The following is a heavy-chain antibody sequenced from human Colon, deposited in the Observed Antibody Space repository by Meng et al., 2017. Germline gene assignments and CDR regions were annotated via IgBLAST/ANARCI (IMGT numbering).Heavy chain of an antibody. CDR2: IYYSGST. V-gene: IGHV4-39*07. CDR3: ARGVDWAKSGNF. CDR1: GGSISSSHYY. D-gene: IGHD3-9*01. Sequence: LQLQESGPGLVKPSETLSLTCTVSGGSISSSHYYWGWVRQPPGKGLQWIGTIYYSGSTSYNPSLKSRVTITLDTSKNQFSLTLSSLTAADTAVYYCARGVDWAKSGNFWGQGTLVTVSS. J-gene: IGHJ4*02.